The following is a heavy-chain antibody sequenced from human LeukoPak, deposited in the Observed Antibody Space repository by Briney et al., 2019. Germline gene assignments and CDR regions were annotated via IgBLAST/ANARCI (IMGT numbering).Heavy chain of an antibody. D-gene: IGHD3-22*01. CDR2: ISYDGSNK. J-gene: IGHJ4*02. V-gene: IGHV3-30*03. CDR1: GFTFSSYG. CDR3: AIQGDSSGYYPDY. Sequence: GGSLRLSCASSGFTFSSYGMHWVRQAPGKGLEWVAVISYDGSNKYYADSVKGGFTISRDNSKNTLYLQMNSLRAEDTAVYYCAIQGDSSGYYPDYWGQGTLVTVSS.